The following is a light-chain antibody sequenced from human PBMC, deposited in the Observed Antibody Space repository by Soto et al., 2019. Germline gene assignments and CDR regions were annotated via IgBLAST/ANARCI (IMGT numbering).Light chain of an antibody. CDR2: DAS. J-gene: IGKJ2*01. V-gene: IGKV1-5*01. Sequence: DIQMTQSSSSLSASVGDRVTITCRASQSISSSLAWYQQKPQKAPRLLIYDASDLDTGVPSRFSGSGSGTDFALTITSLQPDDFATYYCQHYDTYSHYTFGQGTRLEIK. CDR1: QSISSS. CDR3: QHYDTYSHYT.